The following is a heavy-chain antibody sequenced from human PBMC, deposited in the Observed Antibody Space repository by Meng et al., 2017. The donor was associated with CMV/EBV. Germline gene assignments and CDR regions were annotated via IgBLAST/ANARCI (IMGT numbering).Heavy chain of an antibody. CDR3: ARAQVVVVPAAIHYYYYGMDV. J-gene: IGHJ6*02. Sequence: SVKVSCKASGGTFSSYAISWVRQAPGQGLEWMGGLIPIFGTANYAQKFQGRVTITTDESTSTAYMELSSLRSEDTAVYYCARAQVVVVPAAIHYYYYGMDVWGQGTTVTVSS. D-gene: IGHD2-2*01. V-gene: IGHV1-69*05. CDR2: LIPIFGTA. CDR1: GGTFSSYA.